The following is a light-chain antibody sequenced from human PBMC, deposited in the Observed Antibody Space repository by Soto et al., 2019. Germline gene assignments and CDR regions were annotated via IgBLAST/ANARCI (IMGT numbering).Light chain of an antibody. CDR2: GAS. V-gene: IGKV3-15*01. J-gene: IGKJ4*01. Sequence: EIVMTQSPATLSVSPGERATLSCRASQSVSSNLAWYQQKPGQAPRLLIYGASTRATGIPARFSGSGSGTEFTLTISSLEPEDFVVYYGPHCSSRPLPLGAGPKV. CDR1: QSVSSN. CDR3: PHCSSRPLP.